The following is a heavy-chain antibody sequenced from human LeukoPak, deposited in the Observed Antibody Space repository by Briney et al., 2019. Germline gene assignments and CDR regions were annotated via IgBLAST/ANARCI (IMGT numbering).Heavy chain of an antibody. V-gene: IGHV4-34*01. D-gene: IGHD4-17*01. CDR1: GGSFSDYF. CDR2: INRSGTT. J-gene: IGHJ4*02. CDR3: ALSTTRVTTRTLDY. Sequence: SETLSLTCAVYGGSFSDYFWSWIRQPPGKGLEWIGEINRSGTTKYNPFLESRVTISVDTSKRQSSLKLSSVTAADTAVYYCALSTTRVTTRTLDYWGQGTLVTVSS.